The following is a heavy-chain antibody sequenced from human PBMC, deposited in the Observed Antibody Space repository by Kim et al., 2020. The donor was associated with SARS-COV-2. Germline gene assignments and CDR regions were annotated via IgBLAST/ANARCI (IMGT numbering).Heavy chain of an antibody. CDR3: AKASPNYGDYVVFDY. Sequence: GGSLRLSCAASGFTFDDYAMHWVRQAPGKGLEWVSGISYNSGTIDYADSVKGRFTISRDNAKNSLYLQMNSLRAEDTALYYCAKASPNYGDYVVFDYWGQGTLVTVTS. J-gene: IGHJ4*02. V-gene: IGHV3-9*01. D-gene: IGHD4-17*01. CDR2: ISYNSGTI. CDR1: GFTFDDYA.